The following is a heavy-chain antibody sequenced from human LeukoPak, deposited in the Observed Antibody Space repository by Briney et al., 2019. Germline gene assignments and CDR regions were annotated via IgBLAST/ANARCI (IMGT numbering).Heavy chain of an antibody. Sequence: PGGSLRLSCAASGFTFSSYAMSWVRQAPGKGLEWVSAISGSGGSTYYADSVKGRITISRDNSKNTLYLQMDSLRAEDTAVYYCAKVPTYYDILTGYYYYYGMDVWGQGTTVTVSS. CDR2: ISGSGGST. D-gene: IGHD3-9*01. J-gene: IGHJ6*02. V-gene: IGHV3-23*01. CDR3: AKVPTYYDILTGYYYYYGMDV. CDR1: GFTFSSYA.